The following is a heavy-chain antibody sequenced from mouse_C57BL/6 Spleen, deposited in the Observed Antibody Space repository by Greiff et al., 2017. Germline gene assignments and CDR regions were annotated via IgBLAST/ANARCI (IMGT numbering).Heavy chain of an antibody. D-gene: IGHD4-1*01. CDR3: ARSGALTGNWFAY. CDR1: GYTFTSYW. V-gene: IGHV1-52*01. CDR2: IDPSDSET. J-gene: IGHJ3*01. Sequence: QVHVKQPGAELVRPGSSVKLSCKASGYTFTSYWMHWVKQRPIQGLEWIGNIDPSDSETHYNQKFKDKATLTVDKSSSTAYMQLSSLTSEDSAVYYCARSGALTGNWFAYWGQGTLVTVSA.